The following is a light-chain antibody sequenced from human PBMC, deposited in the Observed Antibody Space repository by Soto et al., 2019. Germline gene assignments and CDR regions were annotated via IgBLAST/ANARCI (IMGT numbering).Light chain of an antibody. CDR1: QGISNE. CDR3: QHYNSYSEA. CDR2: CAS. V-gene: IGKV1-17*01. Sequence: IQMTQSPSSLSASVGDRVTITCRASQGISNELGWYQQRPGKAPKVLIYCASNLQSGVPSRFSGSGSGTEFTLTISSLQPDDFATYYCQHYNSYSEAFGQGTKVDIK. J-gene: IGKJ1*01.